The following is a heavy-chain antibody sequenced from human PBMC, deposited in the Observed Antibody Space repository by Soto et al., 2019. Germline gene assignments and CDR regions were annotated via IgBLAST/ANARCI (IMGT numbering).Heavy chain of an antibody. J-gene: IGHJ6*03. Sequence: GGSLRLSCAASGFTFSSYWMTWVRQAPGKGLEWVANINQDGSEKYYVDSVKGRFTISRDNAKNSLYLQMNSLRAEDTAVYYCAREFYFYYMDVWGKGTTVTVSS. CDR3: AREFYFYYMDV. CDR1: GFTFSSYW. CDR2: INQDGSEK. V-gene: IGHV3-7*01.